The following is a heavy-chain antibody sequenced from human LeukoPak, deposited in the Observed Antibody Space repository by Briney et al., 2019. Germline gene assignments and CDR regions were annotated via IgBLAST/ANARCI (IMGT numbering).Heavy chain of an antibody. Sequence: GGSLRPSCAPCELTFSGCGMHWVRQAPGKGLEWVAFIWYDGRDKYYVDSVKGRFTISRDNSKNTLYLQMNSLRAEDTAMYYCAKDPYSYGSYFDYWGQGTLVTVSS. V-gene: IGHV3-30*02. CDR3: AKDPYSYGSYFDY. CDR2: IWYDGRDK. J-gene: IGHJ4*02. D-gene: IGHD5-18*01. CDR1: ELTFSGCG.